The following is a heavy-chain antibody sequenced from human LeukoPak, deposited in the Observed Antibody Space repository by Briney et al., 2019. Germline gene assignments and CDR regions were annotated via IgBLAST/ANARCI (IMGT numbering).Heavy chain of an antibody. CDR1: GFTFSSYS. V-gene: IGHV3-7*01. CDR3: ADLGYTD. Sequence: AGGSLRLSCAASGFTFSSYSMNWVRQAPGKGLEWVATIKNDGSDKYYVDSVKGRFTLSRDNAKSSLYLQMNSLRVEDTAVYYCADLGYTDGGQGTLVTVSS. D-gene: IGHD2-15*01. J-gene: IGHJ4*02. CDR2: IKNDGSDK.